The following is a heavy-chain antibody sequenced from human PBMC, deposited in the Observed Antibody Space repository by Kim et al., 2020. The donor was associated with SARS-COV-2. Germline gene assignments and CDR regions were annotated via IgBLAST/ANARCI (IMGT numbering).Heavy chain of an antibody. CDR1: GFTFSSYW. CDR3: ARGNYYGSGSYYRRGPAASFDY. CDR2: IKQDGSEK. Sequence: GGSLRLSCAASGFTFSSYWMSWVRQAPGKGLEWVANIKQDGSEKYYVDSVKGRFTISRDNAKNSLYLQMNSLRAEDTAVYYCARGNYYGSGSYYRRGPAASFDYWGQGTLVTVSS. V-gene: IGHV3-7*04. D-gene: IGHD3-10*01. J-gene: IGHJ4*02.